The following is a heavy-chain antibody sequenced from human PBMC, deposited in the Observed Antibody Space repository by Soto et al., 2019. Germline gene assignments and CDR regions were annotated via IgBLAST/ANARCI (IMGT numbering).Heavy chain of an antibody. CDR3: ARSGGRPFDY. Sequence: GEPLKISFKGSGYSFSSYWIGLVRQMPGKGLEWMGMIYPGDSDTIYSPSFQGQVTISADKSINTAYLQWSSLKASDNATYYCARSGGRPFDYWGQGTVVTVSS. D-gene: IGHD6-25*01. CDR2: IYPGDSDT. J-gene: IGHJ4*02. V-gene: IGHV5-51*01. CDR1: GYSFSSYW.